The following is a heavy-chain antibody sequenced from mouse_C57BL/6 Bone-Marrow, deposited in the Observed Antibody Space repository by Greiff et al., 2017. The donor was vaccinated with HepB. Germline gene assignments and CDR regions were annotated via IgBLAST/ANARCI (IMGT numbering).Heavy chain of an antibody. Sequence: EVHLVESGGGLVKPGGSLKLSCAASGFTFSDYGMHWVRQAPEKGLEWVAYISSGSSTIYYADTVKGRFTISRDNAKNTLFLQMTSLRSEDTAMYYCARHSSGLYFDYWGQGTTLTVSS. CDR1: GFTFSDYG. V-gene: IGHV5-17*01. D-gene: IGHD3-2*02. CDR3: ARHSSGLYFDY. CDR2: ISSGSSTI. J-gene: IGHJ2*01.